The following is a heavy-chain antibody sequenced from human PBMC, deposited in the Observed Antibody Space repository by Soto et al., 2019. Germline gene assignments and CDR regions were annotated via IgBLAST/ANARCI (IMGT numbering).Heavy chain of an antibody. CDR2: IYYSGSA. CDR1: GASISSGDYY. V-gene: IGHV4-30-4*01. J-gene: IGHJ4*02. Sequence: SETLSLTCTVSGASISSGDYYWSWIRQPPGKGLEWIGYIYYSGSAYYNPSLKSRVTISVDTSKNQFSLKLSSVTAADTAVYFCARRQLYCCGGTCYAFDYWGQGTLVTVSS. D-gene: IGHD2-15*01. CDR3: ARRQLYCCGGTCYAFDY.